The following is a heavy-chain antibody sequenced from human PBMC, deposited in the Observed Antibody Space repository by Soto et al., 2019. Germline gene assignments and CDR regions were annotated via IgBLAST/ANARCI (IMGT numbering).Heavy chain of an antibody. Sequence: VASVKVSCKASGYTFTSYAMHWVRQAPGQRLEWMGWINAGNGSTKYSQKFQGRVTITRDTSASTAYMELSSLRSEDTAVYYCARGGSSGYHYWVVYWGQGTLVTAPQ. V-gene: IGHV1-3*01. CDR1: GYTFTSYA. CDR3: ARGGSSGYHYWVVY. J-gene: IGHJ4*02. D-gene: IGHD3-22*01. CDR2: INAGNGST.